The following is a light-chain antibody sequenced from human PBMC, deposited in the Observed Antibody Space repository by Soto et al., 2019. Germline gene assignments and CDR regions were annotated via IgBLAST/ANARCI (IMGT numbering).Light chain of an antibody. J-gene: IGLJ2*01. CDR2: SND. V-gene: IGLV1-44*01. Sequence: QSVLTQPPSASGTPGQRVTISCSGSSSNIGTNTVHWYQHVPGTAPKLLIHSNDQRPSGVPDRFSGSKSSTSASLAISGLQSDDETDYFCAAWDDSLDGVVFGGGTQLTVL. CDR1: SSNIGTNT. CDR3: AAWDDSLDGVV.